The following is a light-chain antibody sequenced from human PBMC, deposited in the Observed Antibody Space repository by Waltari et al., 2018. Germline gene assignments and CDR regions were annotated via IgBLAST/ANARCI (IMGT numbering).Light chain of an antibody. CDR1: QSVGRA. J-gene: IGKJ1*01. CDR2: GAS. CDR3: QHYVRLPVT. V-gene: IGKV3-20*01. Sequence: DIVLTQSPGPLSLSPRESANLSCWASQSVGRALAWYQQKRGQAPRFLIYGASTRASGIPDRFSGSGSGTDFSLTINRLEPEDFAVYYCQHYVRLPVTFGQGTKVEIK.